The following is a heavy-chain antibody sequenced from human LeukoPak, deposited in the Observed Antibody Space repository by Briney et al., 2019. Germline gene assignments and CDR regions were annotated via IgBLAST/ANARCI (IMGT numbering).Heavy chain of an antibody. CDR3: AREGVAATGLDY. J-gene: IGHJ4*02. Sequence: SVKVSCKASGGTFSSYAISWVRQAPGQGLEWMGRIIPILGIANYAQKFQGRVTITADKSTSTAYMELSSLRSEDTAVYYCAREGVAATGLDYWGQGTLVTVSS. V-gene: IGHV1-69*04. CDR1: GGTFSSYA. D-gene: IGHD6-13*01. CDR2: IIPILGIA.